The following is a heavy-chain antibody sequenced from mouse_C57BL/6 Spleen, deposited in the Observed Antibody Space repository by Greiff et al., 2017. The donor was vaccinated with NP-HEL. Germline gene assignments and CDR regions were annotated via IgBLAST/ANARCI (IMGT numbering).Heavy chain of an antibody. J-gene: IGHJ4*01. Sequence: EVQLVESGGGLVKPGGSLKLSCAASGFTFSDYGMHWVRQAPEKGLEWVAYISSGSSTIYYADTVKGRFTISRDNAKNTLFLQMTSLRSEDTAMYYCAIYDYDREGAMDYWGQGTSVTVSS. D-gene: IGHD2-4*01. V-gene: IGHV5-17*01. CDR3: AIYDYDREGAMDY. CDR1: GFTFSDYG. CDR2: ISSGSSTI.